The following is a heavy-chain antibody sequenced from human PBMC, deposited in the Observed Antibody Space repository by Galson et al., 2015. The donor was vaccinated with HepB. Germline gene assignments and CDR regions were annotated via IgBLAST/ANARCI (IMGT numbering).Heavy chain of an antibody. V-gene: IGHV3-11*03. Sequence: SLRLSCAASGFRFDFYDINWVRQAPGKGLEWVSYISSNSIHTNYADSLKGRITISRDNAKNSLYLQMSRLRAEDTAVYYCARGAYDYVWGSYRYGPFDHWGQGTLVTVSS. D-gene: IGHD3-16*02. CDR1: GFRFDFYD. CDR3: ARGAYDYVWGSYRYGPFDH. CDR2: ISSNSIHT. J-gene: IGHJ4*02.